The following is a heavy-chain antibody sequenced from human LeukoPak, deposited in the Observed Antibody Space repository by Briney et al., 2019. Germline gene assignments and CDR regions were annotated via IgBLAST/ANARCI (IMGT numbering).Heavy chain of an antibody. D-gene: IGHD3-9*01. J-gene: IGHJ4*02. CDR1: GGSISSSSYN. CDR3: ARVDILIGPYYFDY. Sequence: SETLSLTCTVSGGSISSSSYNWGWIRQPPGKGLEWIGYIYYSGSTYYNPSLKSRVTISVDTSKNQFSLKLSSVTAADTTVYYCARVDILIGPYYFDYWGQGTLVTVSS. CDR2: IYYSGST. V-gene: IGHV4-30-4*08.